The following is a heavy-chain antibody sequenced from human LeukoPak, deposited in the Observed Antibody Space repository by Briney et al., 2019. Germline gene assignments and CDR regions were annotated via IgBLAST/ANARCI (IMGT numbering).Heavy chain of an antibody. V-gene: IGHV4-34*01. CDR1: GDSFSGYY. CDR3: ARGGRVGDYAPFDY. Sequence: PSETLSLTCAVYGDSFSGYYWSWIRQPPGKGLEWIGEINHSGNTNYNPSLKSRVTISLVTSKNQFSLNLNSVTAADTAVYYCARGGRVGDYAPFDYWGQGTLVTVSS. J-gene: IGHJ4*02. D-gene: IGHD3-16*01. CDR2: INHSGNT.